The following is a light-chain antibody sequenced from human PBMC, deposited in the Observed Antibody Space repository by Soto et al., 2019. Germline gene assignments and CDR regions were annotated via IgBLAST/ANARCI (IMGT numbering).Light chain of an antibody. V-gene: IGKV3-20*01. Sequence: EIVLTQSPDTLSWSPADRATLSGRASRTVIPNNSACHQQTPGQPPRLLVYGAYNSATGIPDRCSGSGSRTDSPLTISRLAHDDFAVYYCQQHGTPPITFGQGTRLEIK. CDR3: QQHGTPPIT. CDR2: GAY. J-gene: IGKJ5*01. CDR1: RTVIPNN.